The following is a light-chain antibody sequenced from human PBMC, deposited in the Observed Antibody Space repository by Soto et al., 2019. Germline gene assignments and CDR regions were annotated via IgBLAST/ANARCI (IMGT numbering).Light chain of an antibody. J-gene: IGKJ4*01. CDR1: QSVSNNY. Sequence: EIVLMQSPGTLSLSPGERATLSCRASQSVSNNYVAWYQQKPGQAPRLLIAGASSRATGIPDRFSGSGSGTDFTLTSSRLEPGGFAVYYCQQYGTSPPLTFGGGTKVESK. CDR2: GAS. CDR3: QQYGTSPPLT. V-gene: IGKV3-20*01.